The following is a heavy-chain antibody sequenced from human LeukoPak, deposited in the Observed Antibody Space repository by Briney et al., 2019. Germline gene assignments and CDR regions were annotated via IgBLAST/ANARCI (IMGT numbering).Heavy chain of an antibody. V-gene: IGHV3-20*04. Sequence: GGSLRLSCAASGFTLDDYGMSWVRQAPGKGLEWVSGIGWSGSSKVYADSVKGRFTISIDNAKNSLYLQLNSLRADDTAFYYCARDRASGWYRGDYDYWGQGTLVTVSS. CDR2: IGWSGSSK. CDR1: GFTLDDYG. J-gene: IGHJ4*02. CDR3: ARDRASGWYRGDYDY. D-gene: IGHD6-19*01.